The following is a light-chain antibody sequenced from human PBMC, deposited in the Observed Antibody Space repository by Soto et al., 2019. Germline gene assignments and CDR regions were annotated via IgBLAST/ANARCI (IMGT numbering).Light chain of an antibody. CDR1: QSVGGH. Sequence: EIVLTQSPATLSLSPGERATLSCRASQSVGGHLAWYQQKPGQAPRLLIYDASDRATGIPARFSSSGSETDFTLTISSLEPDDFAVYYCQQRNNWPPSITFGQGTRLEIK. CDR3: QQRNNWPPSIT. V-gene: IGKV3-11*01. J-gene: IGKJ5*01. CDR2: DAS.